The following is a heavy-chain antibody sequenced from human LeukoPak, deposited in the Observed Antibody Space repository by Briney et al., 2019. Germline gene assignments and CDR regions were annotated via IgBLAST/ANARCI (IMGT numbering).Heavy chain of an antibody. CDR1: GFTFGDYA. J-gene: IGHJ4*02. D-gene: IGHD5-12*01. CDR2: IRSKAYGGTT. V-gene: IGHV3-49*03. CDR3: TRVGYIVATIPYYFDY. Sequence: PGGSLRLSCTASGFTFGDYAMSWFRQAPGKGLEWVGFIRSKAYGGTTGYAASVKGRFTISRDDSKSIAYLQMNSLKTEDTAVYYCTRVGYIVATIPYYFDYWGQGTLVTVSS.